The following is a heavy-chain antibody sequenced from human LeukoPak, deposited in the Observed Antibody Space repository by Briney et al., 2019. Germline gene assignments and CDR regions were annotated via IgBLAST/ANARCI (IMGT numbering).Heavy chain of an antibody. Sequence: GGSLRLSCAASGFTFSSYSMNWVRQAPGKGLEWVSSISSSSSYIYYADSVRGRFTISRDNAKNSLYLQMNSLRAEDTAVYYCARTLLGYRSSTSCPLGNFDYWGQGTLVTVSS. V-gene: IGHV3-21*01. CDR1: GFTFSSYS. D-gene: IGHD2-2*01. J-gene: IGHJ4*02. CDR3: ARTLLGYRSSTSCPLGNFDY. CDR2: ISSSSSYI.